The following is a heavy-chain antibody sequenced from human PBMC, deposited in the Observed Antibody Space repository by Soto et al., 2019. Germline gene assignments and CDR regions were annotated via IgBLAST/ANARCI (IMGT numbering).Heavy chain of an antibody. V-gene: IGHV3-33*01. Sequence: QVQLVESGGGVVQPGRSLRLSCAASGFTFSSYGMHWVRQAPGKGLEWVAVIWYDGSNKYYADSVKGRFTISRDNSKNTLYLQMNSLRAEDTAVYYCARDANSNPYYGMDVWGQGTTVTVSS. J-gene: IGHJ6*02. D-gene: IGHD4-4*01. CDR3: ARDANSNPYYGMDV. CDR1: GFTFSSYG. CDR2: IWYDGSNK.